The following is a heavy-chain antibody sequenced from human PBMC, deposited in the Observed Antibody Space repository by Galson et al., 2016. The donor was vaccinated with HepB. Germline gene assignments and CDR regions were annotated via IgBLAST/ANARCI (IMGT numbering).Heavy chain of an antibody. CDR2: IYYDGSNK. CDR3: VRDFYLGGDDNGGSYAWYFDL. J-gene: IGHJ2*01. D-gene: IGHD4-23*01. V-gene: IGHV3-33*01. CDR1: GFTFSHHG. Sequence: SLRLSCAASGFTFSHHGMHWVRQAPGKGLEWVAVIYYDGSNKYYADSVKGRFTLSRDNAKNTMYLQMNRLTAEDTAVYYCVRDFYLGGDDNGGSYAWYFDLWGRGTLVTVSS.